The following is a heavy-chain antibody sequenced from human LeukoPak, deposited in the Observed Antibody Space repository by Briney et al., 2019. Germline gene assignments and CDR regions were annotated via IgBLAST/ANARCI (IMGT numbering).Heavy chain of an antibody. CDR1: GGSVRSGSYY. CDR3: ASGYCSGGSCYGYYYYGMDV. J-gene: IGHJ6*02. Sequence: PSETLSLTCTVSGGSVRSGSYYWSWIRQPPGKGLEWIGYIYYSGSTKYNPSLKSRVTISVDTSKNQFSLKLSSVTAADTAVYYCASGYCSGGSCYGYYYYGMDVWGQGTTVTVSS. CDR2: IYYSGST. D-gene: IGHD2-15*01. V-gene: IGHV4-61*01.